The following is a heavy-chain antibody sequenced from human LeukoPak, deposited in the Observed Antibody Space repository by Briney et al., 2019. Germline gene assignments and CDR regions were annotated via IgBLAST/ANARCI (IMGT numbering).Heavy chain of an antibody. CDR3: VRDLDWGAFDY. V-gene: IGHV3-48*03. CDR1: GFTFSSYE. CDR2: ISSSGSTI. J-gene: IGHJ4*02. D-gene: IGHD3-9*01. Sequence: PGGSLRLSCAASGFTFSSYEMNWVRQAPGKGLEWVSYISSSGSTIYYADSVKGRFTISRDDSRNTLSLQMDSLRVEDTAVYYFVRDLDWGAFDYWGQGTLVTVSS.